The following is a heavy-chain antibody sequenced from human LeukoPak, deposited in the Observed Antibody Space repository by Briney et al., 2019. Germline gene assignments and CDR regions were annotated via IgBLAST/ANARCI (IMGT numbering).Heavy chain of an antibody. J-gene: IGHJ5*02. CDR1: GFTFSSYA. D-gene: IGHD3-16*01. V-gene: IGHV3-30-3*01. CDR2: ISYDGSNK. CDR3: ARGSGVLSPNWFDP. Sequence: PGGSLRLSCAASGFTFSSYAMSWVRQAPGKGLEWVAVISYDGSNKYYADSVKGRFTISRDNSKNTLYLQMNSLRAEDTAVYYCARGSGVLSPNWFDPWGQGTLVTVSS.